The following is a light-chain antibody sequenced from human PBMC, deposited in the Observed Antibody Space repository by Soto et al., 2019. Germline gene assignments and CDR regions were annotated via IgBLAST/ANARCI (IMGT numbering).Light chain of an antibody. CDR2: EGS. V-gene: IGLV2-23*01. CDR1: SSDVGNYNL. Sequence: QSVLTQPASVSGSPGQSITISCTGTSSDVGNYNLVSWYQQHPGKAPKLMIYEGSKRPSGVSNRFSGSKSGNTASLTISGLQAEDEADYYCSSYAGSSTLVFGGGTKVTVL. J-gene: IGLJ2*01. CDR3: SSYAGSSTLV.